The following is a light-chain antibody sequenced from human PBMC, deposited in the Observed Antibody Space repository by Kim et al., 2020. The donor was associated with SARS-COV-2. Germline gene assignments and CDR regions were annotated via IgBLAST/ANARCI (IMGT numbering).Light chain of an antibody. CDR2: GKN. Sequence: SVALGQTVRNTCQGDSLRNYYASWYQQKPEQAPVLVFYGKNNRPSGSPERVAGSSSRNTASLTITRTQAEDEADYYCNSRDSSGVVFGGGTKVTVL. V-gene: IGLV3-19*01. J-gene: IGLJ2*01. CDR3: NSRDSSGVV. CDR1: SLRNYY.